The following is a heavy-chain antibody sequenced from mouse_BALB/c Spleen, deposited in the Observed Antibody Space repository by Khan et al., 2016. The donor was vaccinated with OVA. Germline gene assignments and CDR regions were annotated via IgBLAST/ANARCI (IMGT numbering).Heavy chain of an antibody. Sequence: QVQLKQSGPGLVAPSQSLSITCTVSGFSLISYGIHWVRQPPGKGLEWLGVIWSGGSTNYNSALMSRLSISKDNSQSQVFLKMNSLQIADTAMYYCARNYGNYVEYFDVWGAGTTVTVSS. D-gene: IGHD2-1*01. V-gene: IGHV2-9*02. J-gene: IGHJ1*01. CDR3: ARNYGNYVEYFDV. CDR1: GFSLISYG. CDR2: IWSGGST.